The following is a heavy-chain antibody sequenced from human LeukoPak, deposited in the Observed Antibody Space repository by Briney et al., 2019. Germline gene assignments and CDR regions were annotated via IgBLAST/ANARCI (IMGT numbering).Heavy chain of an antibody. Sequence: IPSETLSLTCTVSGGSISSYYWSWIRQPAGKGLEWIGRIYTSGSTNYNPSLKSRVTMSVDTSKNQFSLKLSSVTAADTAVYYCARDIRDYADYGVNDDAFDIWGQGTMVTVSS. CDR1: GGSISSYY. J-gene: IGHJ3*02. CDR3: ARDIRDYADYGVNDDAFDI. CDR2: IYTSGST. V-gene: IGHV4-4*07. D-gene: IGHD4-17*01.